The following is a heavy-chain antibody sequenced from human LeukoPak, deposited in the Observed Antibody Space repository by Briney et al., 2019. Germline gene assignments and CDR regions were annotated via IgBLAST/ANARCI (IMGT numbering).Heavy chain of an antibody. CDR1: GGSFSGYY. CDR3: ARGKGAAAWYYYGMDV. CDR2: INHSGST. Sequence: SETLSLTCAVYGGSFSGYYWSWIRQPPGKGLEWIGGINHSGSTNYNPSLKSRVTISVDTSKNQFSLKLSSVTAADTAVYYCARGKGAAAWYYYGMDVWGQGTTVTVSS. D-gene: IGHD6-13*01. J-gene: IGHJ6*02. V-gene: IGHV4-34*01.